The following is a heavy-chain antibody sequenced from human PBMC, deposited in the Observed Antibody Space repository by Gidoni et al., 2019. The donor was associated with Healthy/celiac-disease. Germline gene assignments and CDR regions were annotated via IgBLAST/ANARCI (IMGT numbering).Heavy chain of an antibody. CDR1: AFTFSSYK. J-gene: IGHJ4*02. CDR2: ISSSGSTI. D-gene: IGHD5-12*01. CDR3: AREDMATIAPYFDY. Sequence: EVQLAESGGGLVQPGGSLRLSCAASAFTFSSYKMNWVRQAPGKGLEWVSYISSSGSTIYYADSVKGRFTISRDNAKNSLYLQMNSLRAEDTAVYYCAREDMATIAPYFDYWGQGTLVTVSS. V-gene: IGHV3-48*03.